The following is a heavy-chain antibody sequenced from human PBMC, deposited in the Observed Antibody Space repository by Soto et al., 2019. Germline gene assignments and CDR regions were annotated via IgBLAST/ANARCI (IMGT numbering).Heavy chain of an antibody. V-gene: IGHV3-33*01. D-gene: IGHD2-21*01. J-gene: IGHJ4*02. CDR1: GFTFSSYG. CDR2: IWYDASNK. Sequence: QVQLVESGGGVVQPGRSLRLSCAASGFTFSSYGMHWVRQAPGKGLEWVAVIWYDASNKYYADSVKGRFTISRDNPKNTLYLQMNSLRAEDTAMYYCARYGEGKKLDYWGQGTLVTVSS. CDR3: ARYGEGKKLDY.